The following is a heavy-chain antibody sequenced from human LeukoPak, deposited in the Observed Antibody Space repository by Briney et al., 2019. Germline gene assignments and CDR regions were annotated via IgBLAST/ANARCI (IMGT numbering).Heavy chain of an antibody. CDR2: ISGSNSYI. D-gene: IGHD3-22*01. J-gene: IGHJ5*02. CDR3: ARVLHKRNYDSSDYYGS. CDR1: GFTFNSYS. V-gene: IGHV3-21*01. Sequence: GGSLRLSCAASGFTFNSYSMNWVRQAPGKGLEWVSSISGSNSYIYYADSVKGRFTISRDNAKNSLYLQLNSLRAEDTAVYYCARVLHKRNYDSSDYYGSWGQGTLVTVSS.